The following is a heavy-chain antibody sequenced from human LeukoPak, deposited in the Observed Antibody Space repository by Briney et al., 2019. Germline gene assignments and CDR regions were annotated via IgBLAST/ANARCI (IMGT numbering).Heavy chain of an antibody. CDR1: GDSISSTTYY. CDR2: IYYRGNT. CDR3: ARLYSGTRPPDY. V-gene: IGHV4-39*01. J-gene: IGHJ4*02. Sequence: SETLSLTCTVSGDSISSTTYYWGFIRQPPGKGLEWIGSIYYRGNTYFNPSLKSRVTISVDTSNNQFSLKLSSVTAADTAVYYCARLYSGTRPPDYWGQGTLVTVSS. D-gene: IGHD6-6*01.